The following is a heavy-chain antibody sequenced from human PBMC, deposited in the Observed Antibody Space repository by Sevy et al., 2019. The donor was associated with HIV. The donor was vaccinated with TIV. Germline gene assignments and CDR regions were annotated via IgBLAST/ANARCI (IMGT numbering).Heavy chain of an antibody. J-gene: IGHJ4*02. V-gene: IGHV3-23*01. Sequence: GGSLRLSCAVSGFTFSSSAMGWVRQAPGKGLEWVSTISGGGGSAYYADSVKGRFTISRDNSKNTLYLQMNSLRAEDTAVYYCAKDDWGTTFRPSPDYWGQGTLVTVSS. CDR2: ISGGGGSA. CDR3: AKDDWGTTFRPSPDY. D-gene: IGHD3-16*01. CDR1: GFTFSSSA.